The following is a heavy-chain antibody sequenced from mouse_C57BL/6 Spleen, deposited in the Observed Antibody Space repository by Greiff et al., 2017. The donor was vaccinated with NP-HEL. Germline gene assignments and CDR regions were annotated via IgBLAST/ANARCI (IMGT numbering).Heavy chain of an antibody. D-gene: IGHD1-1*01. Sequence: VQLQQSGPELVKPGASVKISCKASGYSFTGYYMNWVKQSPEKSLEWIGEINPSTGGTTYNQKFKAKATLTVDKSSSTAYMQLKSLTSEDSAVYYCARRQRYYYGSSYEGYWYFDVWGTGTTVTVSS. V-gene: IGHV1-42*01. J-gene: IGHJ1*03. CDR1: GYSFTGYY. CDR2: INPSTGGT. CDR3: ARRQRYYYGSSYEGYWYFDV.